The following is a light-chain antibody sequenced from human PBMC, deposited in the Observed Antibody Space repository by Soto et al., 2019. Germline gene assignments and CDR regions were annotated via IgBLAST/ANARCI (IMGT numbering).Light chain of an antibody. J-gene: IGLJ3*02. CDR2: EVS. CDR3: SSYTSSSTPV. CDR1: SSDVGGYNW. Sequence: QSALTQPASVSGSPGQSITISCTGTSSDVGGYNWLSWYQQHPGKAPKLIIYEVSNRPSGVSNRFSGSKSGNTASLTIPGLQIEDEADYYCSSYTSSSTPVFGGGTKLTVL. V-gene: IGLV2-14*01.